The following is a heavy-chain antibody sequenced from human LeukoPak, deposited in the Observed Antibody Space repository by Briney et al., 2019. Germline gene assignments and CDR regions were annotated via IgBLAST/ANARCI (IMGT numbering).Heavy chain of an antibody. Sequence: GGSLRLSCAASGFTFSSYGMHWVRQAPGKGLEWVAVISYDGSNKYYADSVKGRFTISRDNSKNTLYLQMNSLRAEDAAVYYCARGRMSRAMVRGVRFDYWAREPWSPSPQ. CDR2: ISYDGSNK. V-gene: IGHV3-30*03. J-gene: IGHJ4*02. D-gene: IGHD3-10*01. CDR3: ARGRMSRAMVRGVRFDY. CDR1: GFTFSSYG.